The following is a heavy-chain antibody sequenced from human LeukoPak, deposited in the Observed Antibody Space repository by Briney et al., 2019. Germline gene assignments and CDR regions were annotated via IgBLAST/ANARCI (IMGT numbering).Heavy chain of an antibody. CDR2: ISAYNGNT. V-gene: IGHV1-18*01. D-gene: IGHD1-26*01. Sequence: ASVKVSCKASGYTFISYGITWVRQAPGQGLEWMGWISAYNGNTNYAQNIEGRVTMTTDTSTSTVYMELRSLRSDDTAVYYCARGEGDYYYYYMDVWGKGTTVTISS. J-gene: IGHJ6*03. CDR3: ARGEGDYYYYYMDV. CDR1: GYTFISYG.